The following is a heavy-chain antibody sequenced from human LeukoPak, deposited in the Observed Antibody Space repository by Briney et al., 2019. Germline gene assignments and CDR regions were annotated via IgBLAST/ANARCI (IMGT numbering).Heavy chain of an antibody. V-gene: IGHV5-51*01. CDR3: ARLLASPFLRLPLNLDY. D-gene: IGHD4-11*01. CDR1: GYSFTSYW. Sequence: GESLKISCKGSGYSFTSYWIGWVRQMPGKGLEWMGIIYPGDSDTRYSPSFQGQVTISADKSISTAYLQWSSLKASDTAMYYCARLLASPFLRLPLNLDYWGQGTLVTVSS. J-gene: IGHJ4*02. CDR2: IYPGDSDT.